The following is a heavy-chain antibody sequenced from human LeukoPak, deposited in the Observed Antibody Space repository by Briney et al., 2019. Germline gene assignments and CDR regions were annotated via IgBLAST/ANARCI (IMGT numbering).Heavy chain of an antibody. CDR2: IIPILGIA. CDR1: GGTFSSYA. CDR3: ARDILTGYYVYGMDV. D-gene: IGHD3-9*01. V-gene: IGHV1-69*04. Sequence: SVKVSCKASGGTFSSYAISWVRQAPGQGLEWMGRIIPILGIANYAQKFQGRVTITADKSTSTAYMGLSSLGSEDTAVYYCARDILTGYYVYGMDVWGQGTTVTVSS. J-gene: IGHJ6*02.